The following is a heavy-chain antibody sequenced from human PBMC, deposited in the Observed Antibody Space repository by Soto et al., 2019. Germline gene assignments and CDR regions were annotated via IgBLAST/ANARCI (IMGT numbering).Heavy chain of an antibody. V-gene: IGHV3-7*01. CDR3: ARDLGRTAAGYYYYDAMDV. D-gene: IGHD2-2*01. Sequence: LRLSCAASGFTFGDFWMNWVRQAPGKGLEWVANIKEDGSEKYFLDSVKGRFTISRDNAKNSLYLQINSLRAEDTGVYYCARDLGRTAAGYYYYDAMDVWGQGTTVTVSS. J-gene: IGHJ6*02. CDR1: GFTFGDFW. CDR2: IKEDGSEK.